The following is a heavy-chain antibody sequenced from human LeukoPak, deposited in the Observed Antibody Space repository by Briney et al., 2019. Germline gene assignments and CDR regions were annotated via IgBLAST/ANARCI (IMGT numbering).Heavy chain of an antibody. CDR2: INPYSGDT. V-gene: IGHV1-2*07. J-gene: IGHJ5*02. D-gene: IGHD3-22*01. CDR1: GYTFSVYY. Sequence: GASVKVSCKASGYTFSVYYMHWVRQAPGQTLEWMGWINPYSGDTNYAHSFQGRVTMTRDTSISTAYMELSRLRSDDTAVYYCARGRPQYYYETSGYYASWGQGTQITVSS. CDR3: ARGRPQYYYETSGYYAS.